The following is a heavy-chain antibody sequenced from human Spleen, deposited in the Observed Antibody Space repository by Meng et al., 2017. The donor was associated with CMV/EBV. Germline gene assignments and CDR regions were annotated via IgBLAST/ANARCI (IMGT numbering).Heavy chain of an antibody. CDR2: IYSGGST. CDR1: GFTVSSNY. D-gene: IGHD1-26*01. V-gene: IGHV3-53*01. Sequence: GGSLRLSCAASGFTVSSNYMSWVRQAPGKGLEWVSVIYSGGSTYYADSVKGRFSISRDDSKNTLYLQMNSLRAEDTAVYYCAKDMWELLGNSFDIRGQGTMVTVSS. J-gene: IGHJ3*02. CDR3: AKDMWELLGNSFDI.